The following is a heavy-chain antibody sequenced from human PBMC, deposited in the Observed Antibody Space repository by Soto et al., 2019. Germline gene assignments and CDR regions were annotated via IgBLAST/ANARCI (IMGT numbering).Heavy chain of an antibody. CDR2: IYPGDSDT. J-gene: IGHJ4*02. CDR1: GGSSTTCW. D-gene: IGHD5-18*01. V-gene: IGHV5-51*01. CDR3: ARAGYGSGSYYIVY. Sequence: GESLKISCKGSGGSSTTCWLGRVPQIPWKCLECMGIIYPGDSDTRYSPSFQGQVTISADKSISTAYLQWRSLKASETAMYYCARAGYGSGSYYIVYAGQGTLVSVAS.